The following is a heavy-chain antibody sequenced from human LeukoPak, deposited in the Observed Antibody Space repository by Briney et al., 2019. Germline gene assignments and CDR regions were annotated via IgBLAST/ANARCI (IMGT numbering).Heavy chain of an antibody. Sequence: SETLSLTCTVSGGPISSYYWSWIRQPPGKGLEWIGYIYYSGSTNYNPSFKSRVTISVDTSKNQFSLKLSSVTAADTAVYYCARQIAVAGTAFDYWGQGTLVTVSS. CDR1: GGPISSYY. V-gene: IGHV4-59*08. D-gene: IGHD6-19*01. CDR2: IYYSGST. CDR3: ARQIAVAGTAFDY. J-gene: IGHJ4*02.